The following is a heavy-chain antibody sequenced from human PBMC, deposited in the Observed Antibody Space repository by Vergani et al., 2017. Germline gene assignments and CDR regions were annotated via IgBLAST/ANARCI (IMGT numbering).Heavy chain of an antibody. CDR1: GYSFTSYW. CDR2: IYPGDSDT. V-gene: IGHV5-51*03. J-gene: IGHJ3*02. CDR3: ATYHVPYSGYRTLYDDDAFDI. Sequence: EVQLVQSGAEVKKPGESLKISCKGSGYSFTSYWIGWVRQMPGKGLEWMGIIYPGDSDTRYSPSFQGQVTISADKSISTAYLQWISLKASDTAMYYCATYHVPYSGYRTLYDDDAFDIWGQGTMVTVSS. D-gene: IGHD3-22*01.